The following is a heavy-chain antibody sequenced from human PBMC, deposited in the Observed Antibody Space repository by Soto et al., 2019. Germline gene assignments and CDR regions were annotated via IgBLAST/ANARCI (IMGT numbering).Heavy chain of an antibody. V-gene: IGHV3-23*01. CDR1: GFTFSSCV. D-gene: IGHD4-17*01. CDR2: ISGSGGST. CDR3: AKPYGDYGYYYYGMDV. J-gene: IGHJ6*02. Sequence: PGGSLRLSCDASGFTFSSCVMSWVRQAPGKGLEWVSAISGSGGSTYYADSVKGRFTISRDNSKNTLYLQMNSLRAEDTAVYYCAKPYGDYGYYYYGMDVWGQGTTVTVSS.